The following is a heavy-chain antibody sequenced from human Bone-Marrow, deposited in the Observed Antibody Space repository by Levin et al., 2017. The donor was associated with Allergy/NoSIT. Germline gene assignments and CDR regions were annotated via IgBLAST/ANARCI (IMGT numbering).Heavy chain of an antibody. V-gene: IGHV3-73*01. J-gene: IGHJ4*02. CDR1: GFTFSGSA. CDR2: IRSKANSYAT. CDR3: TRHQAAWGDPILLDY. Sequence: GGSLRLSCAASGFTFSGSAMHWVRQASGKGLEWVGRIRSKANSYATAYAASVKGRFTISRDDSKNTAYLQMNSLKTEDTAVYYCTRHQAAWGDPILLDYWGQGTLVTVSS. D-gene: IGHD2-21*02.